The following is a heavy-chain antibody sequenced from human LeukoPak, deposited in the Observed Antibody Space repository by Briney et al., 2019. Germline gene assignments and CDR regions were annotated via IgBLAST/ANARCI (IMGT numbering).Heavy chain of an antibody. CDR2: IWDDGSNK. CDR1: GSTFSSYG. Sequence: PGRSLRLSCAASGSTFSSYGMHWVRQAPGKGLEWVAVIWDDGSNKYYADSVKGRLTISRDNSKNTLYLQMNSLRAEDTAMYYCARDLGASFWSGYYGYWGQGTLVTVSS. J-gene: IGHJ4*02. D-gene: IGHD3-3*01. V-gene: IGHV3-33*01. CDR3: ARDLGASFWSGYYGY.